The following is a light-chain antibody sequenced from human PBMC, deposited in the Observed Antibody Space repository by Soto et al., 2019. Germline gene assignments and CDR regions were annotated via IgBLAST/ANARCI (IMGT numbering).Light chain of an antibody. CDR1: QRVAANY. CDR3: HQYGTAPLT. Sequence: EVVLTQSPGTLSLSPGERATLSCRASQRVAANYLAWYPQKRGQAPRLLIYGASSRATGIPDRFSGSGSGTDFTLTISRLEPEDFSVYYCHQYGTAPLTFGPGTKVDIK. V-gene: IGKV3-20*01. J-gene: IGKJ3*01. CDR2: GAS.